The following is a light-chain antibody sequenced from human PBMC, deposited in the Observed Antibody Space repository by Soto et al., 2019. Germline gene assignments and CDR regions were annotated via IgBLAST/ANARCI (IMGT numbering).Light chain of an antibody. CDR1: TPNIENKY. J-gene: IGLJ1*01. Sequence: QSVLTQPPSVSATPGQKVTISCSGRTPNIENKYVSFHKQIPGTVPKLLIYDNNKRPSGIPEGFSGSRLVTSDDVSSTAVQTGDEADYYCASRDSSLTTYVFGGGNKVTVL. CDR2: DNN. CDR3: ASRDSSLTTYV. V-gene: IGLV1-51*01.